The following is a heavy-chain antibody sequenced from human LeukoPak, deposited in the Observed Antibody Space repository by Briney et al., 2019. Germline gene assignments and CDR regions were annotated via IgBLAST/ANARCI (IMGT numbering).Heavy chain of an antibody. V-gene: IGHV4-59*01. J-gene: IGHJ4*02. Sequence: SETLSLTCTVSGGXISSYYWSWIRQPPGKGLEWIGYIYYSGNSNYNPSLKSRVTISADTSKNEFSLKLSSVTAADTAVYNCATRSTGVAATFDSWGQGALVTVSS. CDR3: ATRSTGVAATFDS. CDR1: GGXISSYY. D-gene: IGHD2-15*01. CDR2: IYYSGNS.